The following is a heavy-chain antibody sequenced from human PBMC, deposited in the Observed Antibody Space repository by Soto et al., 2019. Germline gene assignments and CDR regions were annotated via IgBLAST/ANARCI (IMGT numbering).Heavy chain of an antibody. V-gene: IGHV1-24*01. J-gene: IGHJ4*02. CDR3: ATDDILTGYYPLGY. CDR1: GYTLTELS. D-gene: IGHD3-9*01. Sequence: GASVKVSCKVSGYTLTELSMHWVRQAPGKGLEWMGGFDPEDGETIYAQKFQGRVTMTEDTSTDTAYKELSSLRSEDTAVYYCATDDILTGYYPLGYWGQGTLVTVSS. CDR2: FDPEDGET.